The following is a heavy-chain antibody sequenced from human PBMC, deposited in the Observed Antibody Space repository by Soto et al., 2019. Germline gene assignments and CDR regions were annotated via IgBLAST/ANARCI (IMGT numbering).Heavy chain of an antibody. Sequence: TKTLSLTSTVSDGSVSSGSNYWSWIRQPQGKGLEWIGYIYYSGSTNYNPSLKSRVTISVDTSKNQFSLKLSYVTAADTAVYYCARASLPRAVNSYYYGMDVWGQGTTVTVSS. D-gene: IGHD3-16*02. CDR3: ARASLPRAVNSYYYGMDV. V-gene: IGHV4-61*01. J-gene: IGHJ6*02. CDR2: IYYSGST. CDR1: DGSVSSGSNY.